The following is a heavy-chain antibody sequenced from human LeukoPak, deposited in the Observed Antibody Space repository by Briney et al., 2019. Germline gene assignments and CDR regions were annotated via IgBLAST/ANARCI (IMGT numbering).Heavy chain of an antibody. CDR2: IIPIFGTA. V-gene: IGHV1-69*13. D-gene: IGHD6-13*01. CDR1: GGTFSSYA. Sequence: SVKVSCKASGGTFSSYAISWVRQAPGQGLEWMGGIIPIFGTANYAQKFQGRVTIAADESTSTAYMELSSLRSEDTAVYYCAREFAAAGRLFDCWGQGTLVTVSS. J-gene: IGHJ4*02. CDR3: AREFAAAGRLFDC.